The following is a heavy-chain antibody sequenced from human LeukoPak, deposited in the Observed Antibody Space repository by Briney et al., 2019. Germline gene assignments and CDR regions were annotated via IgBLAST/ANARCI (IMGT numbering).Heavy chain of an antibody. V-gene: IGHV3-9*01. D-gene: IGHD3-10*01. Sequence: GGSLRLSCAASGFTFDDYAMHWVRQAPGKGLEWVSGISWNSGSIGYADSVKGRFTISRDNAKNSLYLQINSLRAEDTAVYYCARDFRGRSAMDVWGKGTTVTVSS. J-gene: IGHJ6*03. CDR1: GFTFDDYA. CDR3: ARDFRGRSAMDV. CDR2: ISWNSGSI.